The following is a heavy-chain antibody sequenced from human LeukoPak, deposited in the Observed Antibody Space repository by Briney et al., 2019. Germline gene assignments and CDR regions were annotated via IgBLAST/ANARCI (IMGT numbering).Heavy chain of an antibody. CDR3: ARDFTEERSYYGSGSYYHGLDP. V-gene: IGHV4-39*02. CDR1: GGSMSSSSYY. D-gene: IGHD3-10*01. J-gene: IGHJ5*02. CDR2: IYYSGST. Sequence: SETLSLTCTVSGGSMSSSSYYWGWIRQPPGKGLEWIGSIYYSGSTYYNPSLKSRVTISVDTSKNQFSLKLSSVTAADTAVYYCARDFTEERSYYGSGSYYHGLDPWGQGTLVTVSS.